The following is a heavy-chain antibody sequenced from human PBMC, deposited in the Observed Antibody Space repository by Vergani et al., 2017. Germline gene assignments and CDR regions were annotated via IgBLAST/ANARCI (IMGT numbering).Heavy chain of an antibody. J-gene: IGHJ4*02. CDR3: AKDNVPGYYDSSGYCDY. CDR2: ISGSGGFT. Sequence: EVQLLESGGNLVQPGGSLRLSCAASGFTFTNFAMTWVRQAPGEGLEWVSGISGSGGFTYYADSVKGRFTISRDNSKNTMFLQMNNVSAEDTAVYYCAKDNVPGYYDSSGYCDYWGQGTLVTVSS. V-gene: IGHV3-23*01. CDR1: GFTFTNFA. D-gene: IGHD3-22*01.